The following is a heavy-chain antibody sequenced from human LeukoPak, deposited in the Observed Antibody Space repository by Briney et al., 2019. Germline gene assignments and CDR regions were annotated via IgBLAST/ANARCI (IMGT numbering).Heavy chain of an antibody. J-gene: IGHJ4*02. CDR3: AKDTSYHGY. D-gene: IGHD3-16*02. CDR1: GFSFSTNA. CDR2: IAGSSDST. V-gene: IGHV3-23*01. Sequence: GGSLRLSCAASGFSFSTNAMSWVRQAPGKGLEWVSGIAGSSDSTYYADSVKGRFTISRDSSKNTLYLQMISLRAEDTAVYYCAKDTSYHGYWGQGTLVTVSS.